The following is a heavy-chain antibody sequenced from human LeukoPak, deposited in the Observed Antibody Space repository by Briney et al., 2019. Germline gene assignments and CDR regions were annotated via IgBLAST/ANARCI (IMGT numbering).Heavy chain of an antibody. CDR3: ANAPRAAAGS. CDR2: ISWNSGSI. V-gene: IGHV3-9*01. D-gene: IGHD6-13*01. Sequence: GGSLRLSCAASGFTFDDYAMHWVRQAPGKGLEWVSGISWNSGSIGYADSVKGRFTISRDNAKNSLYLQMNSLRAEDTALYYCANAPRAAAGSWGQGTLVTVSS. J-gene: IGHJ4*02. CDR1: GFTFDDYA.